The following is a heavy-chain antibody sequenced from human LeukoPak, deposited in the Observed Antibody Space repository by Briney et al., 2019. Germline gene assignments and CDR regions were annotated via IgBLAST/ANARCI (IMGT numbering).Heavy chain of an antibody. D-gene: IGHD3-16*02. CDR3: ARVVALYYMDV. Sequence: GGSLRLSCAASGFTFSSYEMNWVRQAPGKGLEWVSYISSSGSTIYYADSVKGRFTISRDNSKNTLYLQMNSLRAEDTAVYYCARVVALYYMDVWGKGTTVTISS. J-gene: IGHJ6*03. CDR2: ISSSGSTI. CDR1: GFTFSSYE. V-gene: IGHV3-48*03.